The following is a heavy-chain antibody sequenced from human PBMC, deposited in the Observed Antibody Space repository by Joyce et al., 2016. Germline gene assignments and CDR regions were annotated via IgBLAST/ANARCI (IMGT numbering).Heavy chain of an antibody. CDR2: VNPDRGDT. J-gene: IGHJ4*02. Sequence: QVQLVQSGAEVKNPGASVKVSCKASGFSFSGYYIHWVRQAPGHGLGWMGWVNPDRGDTMYAPKFQGRVTMTRDTAISTVYLELGRLTSDDTALYYCAREYGGTFYFDYWGQVTLVTVSS. CDR3: AREYGGTFYFDY. V-gene: IGHV1-2*02. D-gene: IGHD4-23*01. CDR1: GFSFSGYY.